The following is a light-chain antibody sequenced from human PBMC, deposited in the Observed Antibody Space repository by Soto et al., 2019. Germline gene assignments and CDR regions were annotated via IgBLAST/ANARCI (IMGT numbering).Light chain of an antibody. J-gene: IGLJ1*01. V-gene: IGLV2-14*01. CDR2: KAS. Sequence: QSVLTQPSSLSGSPRQPVTMSCTGTSSDHGGYDYVSWYQEHTGKATRLMIYKASNRPSGVSHRFSGARSGSTASLTISGLQAEDEADYYCSSYTSGRTLYVFGTGTKVNVL. CDR3: SSYTSGRTLYV. CDR1: SSDHGGYDY.